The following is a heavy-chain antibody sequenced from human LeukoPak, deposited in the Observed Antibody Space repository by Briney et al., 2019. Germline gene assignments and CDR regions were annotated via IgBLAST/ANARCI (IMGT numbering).Heavy chain of an antibody. CDR2: INHSGST. V-gene: IGHV4-34*01. Sequence: PSETLSLTCAVYGGSFSGYYWSWIRQRPGKGLEWIGEINHSGSTNYNPSLKSRVTISVDTSKNQFSLKLSSVTAADTAVYYCARGHHRGIVVVPAAPDYWGQGTLVTVSS. J-gene: IGHJ4*02. CDR3: ARGHHRGIVVVPAAPDY. D-gene: IGHD2-2*01. CDR1: GGSFSGYY.